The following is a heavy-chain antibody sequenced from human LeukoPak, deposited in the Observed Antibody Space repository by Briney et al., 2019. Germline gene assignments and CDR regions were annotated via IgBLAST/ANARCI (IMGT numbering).Heavy chain of an antibody. D-gene: IGHD6-13*01. Sequence: GGSLRLSCAASGFTFSSYAMSWVRQAPGKGLEWVSAISGSGGSTYYADSVKGRFTISRDNSKNTLYLQMNSLRAEDTAVYYCAKDREGGIAAASTEPFDYWGQGTLVTVSS. V-gene: IGHV3-23*01. CDR2: ISGSGGST. J-gene: IGHJ4*02. CDR1: GFTFSSYA. CDR3: AKDREGGIAAASTEPFDY.